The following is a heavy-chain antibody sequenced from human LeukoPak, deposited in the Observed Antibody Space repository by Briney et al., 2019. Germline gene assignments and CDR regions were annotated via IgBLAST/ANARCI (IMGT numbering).Heavy chain of an antibody. D-gene: IGHD3-9*01. CDR2: INHSGST. CDR1: GGSFSGYY. Sequence: SETLSLTCAVYGGSFSGYYWSWIGQPPGKGLEWIGEINHSGSTNYNPSLKSRVTISVDTSKNQFSLKLSSVTAADTAVYYCARGRYFEDSEPQFGVGLGEPYYFDYWGQGTLVTVSS. V-gene: IGHV4-34*01. J-gene: IGHJ4*02. CDR3: ARGRYFEDSEPQFGVGLGEPYYFDY.